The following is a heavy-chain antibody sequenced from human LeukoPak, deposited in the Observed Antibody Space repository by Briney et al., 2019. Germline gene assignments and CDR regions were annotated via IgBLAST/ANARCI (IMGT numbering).Heavy chain of an antibody. CDR3: ARVTGRSSWYDYDAFDL. D-gene: IGHD6-13*01. Sequence: PGGSRRLSCAASGFTFSSHSMNWVRQAPGKGLEWVSSISSSSSYIYYADSVKGRFTISRDNAKNSLYLQMNSLRAEDTAVYYCARVTGRSSWYDYDAFDLWGQGTMVTVSS. CDR2: ISSSSSYI. J-gene: IGHJ3*01. V-gene: IGHV3-21*01. CDR1: GFTFSSHS.